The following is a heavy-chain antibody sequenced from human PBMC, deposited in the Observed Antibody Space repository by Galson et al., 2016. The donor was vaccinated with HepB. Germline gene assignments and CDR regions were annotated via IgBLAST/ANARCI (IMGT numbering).Heavy chain of an antibody. CDR3: ARHASPRGTRWFDP. J-gene: IGHJ5*02. D-gene: IGHD1-14*01. V-gene: IGHV4-59*08. CDR2: ICDSGSS. CDR1: GGSMSTYC. Sequence: SETLSLTCSVSGGSMSTYCWSWMRQPPGERLEWIGYICDSGSSTYNPSLNSRVTMSLDTSKSHFSLRLASVTAADTAGYFCARHASPRGTRWFDPWGQGILVAVSS.